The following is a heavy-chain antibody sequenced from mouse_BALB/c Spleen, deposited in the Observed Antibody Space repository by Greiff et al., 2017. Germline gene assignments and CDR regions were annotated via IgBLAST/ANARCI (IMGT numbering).Heavy chain of an antibody. CDR3: GRANWDYAMDY. CDR1: GYSFTGYS. D-gene: IGHD4-1*01. V-gene: IGHV1-37*01. Sequence: VQLQQSGPELVKPGASVKISCKASGYSFTGYSMNWVKQSHGKSLEWIGRINPYNGDTFYNQKFKGKATLTVDKSSSTAHMELLSLTSEDSAVYYCGRANWDYAMDYWGQGTSVTVSS. CDR2: INPYNGDT. J-gene: IGHJ4*01.